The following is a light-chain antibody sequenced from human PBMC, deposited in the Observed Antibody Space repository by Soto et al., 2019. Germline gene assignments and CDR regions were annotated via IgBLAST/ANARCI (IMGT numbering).Light chain of an antibody. V-gene: IGKV1-33*01. CDR2: DAS. CDR1: QDISNY. Sequence: DIQMTQSPSSLSASVGDRVTITCQASQDISNYLNWYQQKPGKAPKLLIYDASNLAAGVPSRFSGSGSGTEFTFTISSMQQEDIATYYYRQYDNLPPFTFGPGTKVEIK. CDR3: RQYDNLPPFT. J-gene: IGKJ3*01.